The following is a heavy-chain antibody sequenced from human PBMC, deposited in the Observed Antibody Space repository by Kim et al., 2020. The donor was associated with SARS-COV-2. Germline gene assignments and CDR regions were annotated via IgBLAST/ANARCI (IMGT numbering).Heavy chain of an antibody. CDR3: ARQALEWTESDY. Sequence: GESLKISCKGSGYSFTSYWIGWVRQMPGKGLEWMGIIYPGDSVTRYSPSFQAQVTISADKSTSTAYLQWSSLKASDTAMYYCARQALEWTESDYWGQGTLVTVSS. V-gene: IGHV5-51*01. D-gene: IGHD3-3*01. CDR2: IYPGDSVT. CDR1: GYSFTSYW. J-gene: IGHJ4*02.